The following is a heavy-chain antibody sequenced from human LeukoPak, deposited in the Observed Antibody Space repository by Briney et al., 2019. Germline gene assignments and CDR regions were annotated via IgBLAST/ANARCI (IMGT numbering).Heavy chain of an antibody. CDR3: SRDEKKVGASGQDY. Sequence: PGGSLRLSCAASGFTFGSYWMHWVRQAPGEGLVWVSRINTDGGDTIYADSVKGRFTISRDNAKNTLFLQMNSLRAEDTAVDYCSRDEKKVGASGQDYWGQGTLVTVSS. D-gene: IGHD1-26*01. CDR1: GFTFGSYW. J-gene: IGHJ4*02. V-gene: IGHV3-74*01. CDR2: INTDGGDT.